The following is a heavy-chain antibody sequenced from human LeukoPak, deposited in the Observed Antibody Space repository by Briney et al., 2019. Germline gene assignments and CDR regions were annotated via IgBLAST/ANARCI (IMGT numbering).Heavy chain of an antibody. Sequence: GGSLRLSCTVSGFSVSDNSMSWVRQAPGKGLEWGSFIYSGTTHYSNSVNGRFTISRDNSKNTLYLQMNSLRAEDTAVYYCARRAGAYSHPYDYWGQGTLVTVSS. CDR3: ARRAGAYSHPYDY. D-gene: IGHD4/OR15-4a*01. CDR1: GFSVSDNS. J-gene: IGHJ4*02. V-gene: IGHV3-53*01. CDR2: IYSGTT.